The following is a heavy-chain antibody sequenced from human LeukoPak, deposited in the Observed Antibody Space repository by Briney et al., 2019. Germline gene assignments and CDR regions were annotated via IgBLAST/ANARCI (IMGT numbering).Heavy chain of an antibody. V-gene: IGHV3-23*01. D-gene: IGHD5-18*01. CDR3: AKELGIQLWPRGYFDY. CDR1: GFTFSSYA. J-gene: IGHJ4*02. CDR2: ISGSGGST. Sequence: GGSLRLSCAASGFTFSSYAMSWVRQAPGKGLEWVSAISGSGGSTYYADSVKGRFTISRDNSKNTLYLQMNSLRAEDTAVYYCAKELGIQLWPRGYFDYWGQGTLVTVSS.